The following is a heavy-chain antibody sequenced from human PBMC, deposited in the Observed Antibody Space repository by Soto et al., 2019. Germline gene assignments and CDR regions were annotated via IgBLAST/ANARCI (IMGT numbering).Heavy chain of an antibody. CDR1: GFIFSHYA. V-gene: IGHV3-23*01. CDR2: IGGEAVST. CDR3: AKDSFDHNGIYDPFDF. J-gene: IGHJ3*01. D-gene: IGHD3-3*02. Sequence: PGGSLRLSCTASGFIFSHYAMNWVRQGPGKGLEWVSVIGGEAVSTKCADPVRGRCTVSRDNSKNTMYLQLDSLRGDDTAIYYCAKDSFDHNGIYDPFDFWGQGTMVTVSS.